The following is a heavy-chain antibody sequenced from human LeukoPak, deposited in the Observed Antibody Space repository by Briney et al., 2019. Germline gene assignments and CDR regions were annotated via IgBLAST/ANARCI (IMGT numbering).Heavy chain of an antibody. D-gene: IGHD2-2*01. Sequence: PSETLSLTCTVSGGSISSYYWGWIRQPPGKGLEWIGSIYYSGSTYYNPSLKSRVTMSVDTSKNQFSLKLSSVTAADTAVYYCARDGLRDCSSTSCPRFFDYWGQGTLVTVSS. V-gene: IGHV4-39*07. CDR3: ARDGLRDCSSTSCPRFFDY. J-gene: IGHJ4*02. CDR1: GGSISSYY. CDR2: IYYSGST.